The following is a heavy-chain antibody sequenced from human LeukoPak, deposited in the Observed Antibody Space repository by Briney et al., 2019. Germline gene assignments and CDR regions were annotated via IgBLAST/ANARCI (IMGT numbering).Heavy chain of an antibody. CDR3: ARDVQMLRQWVVWISFDY. Sequence: PGGSLRLSCAASGFTLNNYHMNWVRQAPGKGLEWVSSISSSSSHIYYAESVKGRFTISRDNAKNSLYLQMNSLRAEDTAVYYCARDVQMLRQWVVWISFDYWGQGTLVTVSS. CDR1: GFTLNNYH. CDR2: ISSSSSHI. V-gene: IGHV3-21*01. D-gene: IGHD6-19*01. J-gene: IGHJ4*02.